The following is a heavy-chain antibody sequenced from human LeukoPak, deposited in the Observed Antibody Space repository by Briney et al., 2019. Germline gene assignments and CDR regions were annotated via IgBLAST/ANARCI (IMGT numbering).Heavy chain of an antibody. CDR3: ARDPTRTYSYAYVGDY. Sequence: GGALTHSCAASGFTFSSYAMHGVRQARGKGREGVAVISYDGSNKYYADSVKGGFTISRDNSKNTLYLQINSLRAEDTAVYYCARDPTRTYSYAYVGDYWGQGPRVTVSS. CDR1: GFTFSSYA. J-gene: IGHJ4*02. CDR2: ISYDGSNK. V-gene: IGHV3-30-3*01. D-gene: IGHD5-18*01.